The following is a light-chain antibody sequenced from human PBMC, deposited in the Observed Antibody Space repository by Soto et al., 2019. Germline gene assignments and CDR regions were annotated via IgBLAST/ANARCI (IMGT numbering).Light chain of an antibody. CDR3: QQRSNWPT. J-gene: IGKJ1*01. CDR1: QSVSSY. CDR2: DAS. Sequence: GERATLSCRASQSVSSYLAWYQQKPGQAPRLLIYDASNRATGIPARFSGSGSGTDFTLTISSLEPEDFAVNYCQQRSNWPTFGQGTKVDIK. V-gene: IGKV3-11*01.